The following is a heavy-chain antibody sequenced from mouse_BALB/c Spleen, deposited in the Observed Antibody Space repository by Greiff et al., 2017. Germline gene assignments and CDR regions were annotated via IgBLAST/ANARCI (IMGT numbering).Heavy chain of an antibody. J-gene: IGHJ2*01. CDR1: GFNIKDTY. CDR2: IDPANGNT. V-gene: IGHV14-3*02. D-gene: IGHD1-1*01. CDR3: ASTNDLDY. Sequence: EVQLQESGAELVKPGASVKLSCTASGFNIKDTYMHWVKQRPEQGLEWIGRIDPANGNTKYDPKFQGKATITADTSSNTAYLQLSSLTSEDTAVYYCASTNDLDYWGQGTTLTVSS.